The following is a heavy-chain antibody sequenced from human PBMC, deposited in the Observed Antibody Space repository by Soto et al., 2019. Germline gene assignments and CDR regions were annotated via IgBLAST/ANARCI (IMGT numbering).Heavy chain of an antibody. CDR2: IWYDGSNK. Sequence: GGSLRLSCAASGFTFSDYGMHWVRQPPGKGLEWVAVIWYDGSNKQYADSVKGRFTISRDNSKNTLYLQMNSLRAEDTALYYCARDPLHYDILTGYSPHYFDYWGQGSLVTVSS. V-gene: IGHV3-33*01. J-gene: IGHJ4*02. CDR3: ARDPLHYDILTGYSPHYFDY. CDR1: GFTFSDYG. D-gene: IGHD3-9*01.